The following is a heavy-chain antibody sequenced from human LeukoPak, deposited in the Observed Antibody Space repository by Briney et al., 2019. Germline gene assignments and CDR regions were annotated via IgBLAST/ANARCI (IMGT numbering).Heavy chain of an antibody. V-gene: IGHV4-34*01. J-gene: IGHJ5*02. CDR1: GGSFSGYY. D-gene: IGHD3-9*01. CDR3: ARGLRYFDWLLYPLNWFDP. Sequence: PSETLSLTCAVYGGSFSGYYWSWIRQPPGEGLEWIGEINHSGSTNYNPSLKSRVTISVDTSKNQFSLKLSSVTAADTAVYYCARGLRYFDWLLYPLNWFDPWGQGTLVTVSS. CDR2: INHSGST.